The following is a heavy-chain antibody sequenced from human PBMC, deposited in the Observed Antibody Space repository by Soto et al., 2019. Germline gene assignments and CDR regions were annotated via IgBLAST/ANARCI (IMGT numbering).Heavy chain of an antibody. CDR1: GYSFTTYW. Sequence: GESLKISCQGSGYSFTTYWIGWVRQMPGKGLEWMGIIYPGDSDTRYSPSFQGQVTISADKSISTAYLQWSSLKASDTAICYCVTGGYCSDTTCYNFFDYWGQGTLVTVSS. V-gene: IGHV5-51*01. J-gene: IGHJ4*02. CDR3: VTGGYCSDTTCYNFFDY. CDR2: IYPGDSDT. D-gene: IGHD2-2*02.